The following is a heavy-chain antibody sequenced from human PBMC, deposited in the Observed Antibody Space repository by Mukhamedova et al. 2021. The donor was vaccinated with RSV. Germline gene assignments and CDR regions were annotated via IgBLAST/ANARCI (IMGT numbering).Heavy chain of an antibody. V-gene: IGHV3-21*01. D-gene: IGHD3-10*01. CDR3: ATSYSGAGKKGQFEH. CDR2: QSTWGSYR. Sequence: VSTQSTWGSYRYYADSVRGRFTISRDYSVYLQMDSLRAEDTAVYYCATSYSGAGKKGQFEHWGQGALVTVSS. J-gene: IGHJ4*02.